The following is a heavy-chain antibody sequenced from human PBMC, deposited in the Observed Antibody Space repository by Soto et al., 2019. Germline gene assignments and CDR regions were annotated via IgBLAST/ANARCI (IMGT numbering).Heavy chain of an antibody. CDR3: ASSIRYSSGWFQGEIDY. Sequence: GESLKISCKGSGYSFTSYWIGSVRQMPGKGLEWMGIIYPGDSDTRYSPSFQGQVTISADKSISTAYLQWSSLKASDTAMYYCASSIRYSSGWFQGEIDYWGQGTLVTVSS. CDR1: GYSFTSYW. J-gene: IGHJ4*02. V-gene: IGHV5-51*01. CDR2: IYPGDSDT. D-gene: IGHD6-19*01.